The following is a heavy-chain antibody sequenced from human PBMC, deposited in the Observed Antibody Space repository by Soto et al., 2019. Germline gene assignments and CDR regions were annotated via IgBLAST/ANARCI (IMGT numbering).Heavy chain of an antibody. CDR2: IYPGDSDT. D-gene: IGHD6-13*01. CDR3: ARRLLAGIKLDAFDI. V-gene: IGHV5-51*01. J-gene: IGHJ3*02. Sequence: GESLKISCKGSGYSFTSYWIGWVRQMPGKGLEWMGIIYPGDSDTRYSPSFQGQVTISADKSISTAYLQWSSLKASDTAMYYCARRLLAGIKLDAFDIWGQGTMVTVSS. CDR1: GYSFTSYW.